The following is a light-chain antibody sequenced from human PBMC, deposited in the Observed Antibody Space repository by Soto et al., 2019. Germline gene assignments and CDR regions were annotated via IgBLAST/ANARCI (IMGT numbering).Light chain of an antibody. Sequence: DIQMTQFPSFVSASVGDRVTITCRASQATGAWLGWYQQKPGKAPKLLIHGTSTLQSGVPLRFSGGGSGTEFTLAISSLEPEDCATNYCRQASSSHFTFGGGTQVEI. V-gene: IGKV1-12*02. CDR2: GTS. CDR1: QATGAW. CDR3: RQASSSHFT. J-gene: IGKJ4*01.